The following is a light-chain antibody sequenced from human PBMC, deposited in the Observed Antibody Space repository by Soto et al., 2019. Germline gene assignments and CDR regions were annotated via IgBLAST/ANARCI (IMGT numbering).Light chain of an antibody. CDR1: SGHSSYA. CDR3: QTWGTGIPVV. Sequence: QPVLTQSPSASASLGASVKLTGTLSSGHSSYAIAWHQQQPEKGPRYLMKLNSDGSHSKGDGIPDRFSGSSSGAERYLTISSLQSEDEDDYYCQTWGTGIPVVFGGGTKLTVL. CDR2: LNSDGSH. J-gene: IGLJ2*01. V-gene: IGLV4-69*01.